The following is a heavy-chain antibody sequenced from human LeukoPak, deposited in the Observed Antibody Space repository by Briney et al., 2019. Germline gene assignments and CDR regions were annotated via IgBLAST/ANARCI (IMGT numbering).Heavy chain of an antibody. Sequence: SETLSLTCTVSGGSISSYYWSWIRQPPGKGLEWIGYIYYSGSTNYNPSLKSRVTISVDTSKNQFPLKLSSVTAADTAVYYCAGASYDSSGVHWGQGTLVTVSS. V-gene: IGHV4-59*01. D-gene: IGHD3-22*01. CDR2: IYYSGST. CDR1: GGSISSYY. J-gene: IGHJ4*02. CDR3: AGASYDSSGVH.